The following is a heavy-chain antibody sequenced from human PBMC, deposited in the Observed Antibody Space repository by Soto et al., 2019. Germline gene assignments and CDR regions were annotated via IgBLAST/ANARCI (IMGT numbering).Heavy chain of an antibody. D-gene: IGHD5-18*01. J-gene: IGHJ6*02. CDR1: GYTFTSYD. V-gene: IGHV1-8*01. Sequence: GASVKVSCEASGYTFTSYDMNWVRQATGQGLEWMGWMNPNSGNTGYAQKFQGRVTMTRNTSISTAYMELSSLRSEDTAVYYCAREMTAMGREYYYYDMYVWR. CDR2: MNPNSGNT. CDR3: AREMTAMGREYYYYDMYV.